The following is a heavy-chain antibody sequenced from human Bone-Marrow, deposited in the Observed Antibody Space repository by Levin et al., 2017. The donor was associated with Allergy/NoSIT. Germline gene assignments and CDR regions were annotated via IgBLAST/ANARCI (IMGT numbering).Heavy chain of an antibody. D-gene: IGHD3-3*01. V-gene: IGHV4-34*01. J-gene: IGHJ4*02. Sequence: SETLSLTCAVYGGSLSGYFWSWIRQPPGKGLEWIGEIDHTGGTNYNPSLKSRVTISVDTSKNQFSLTLTSVTAADTAVYYCARRFWSGYYGAYWGQGTLVTVSS. CDR2: IDHTGGT. CDR1: GGSLSGYF. CDR3: ARRFWSGYYGAY.